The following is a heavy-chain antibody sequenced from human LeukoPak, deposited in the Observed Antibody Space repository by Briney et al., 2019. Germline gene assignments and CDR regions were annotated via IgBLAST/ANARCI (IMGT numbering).Heavy chain of an antibody. Sequence: GGSLRLSCAASGFTFSSYSMNWVRQAPGKGLEWVSSISSSSSYIYYADSVKGRFTISRDNAKNSLYLQMNSLRAGDTAVYYCARVWYSSGWSAFDYWGQGTLVTVSS. CDR2: ISSSSSYI. V-gene: IGHV3-21*01. CDR1: GFTFSSYS. D-gene: IGHD6-19*01. CDR3: ARVWYSSGWSAFDY. J-gene: IGHJ4*02.